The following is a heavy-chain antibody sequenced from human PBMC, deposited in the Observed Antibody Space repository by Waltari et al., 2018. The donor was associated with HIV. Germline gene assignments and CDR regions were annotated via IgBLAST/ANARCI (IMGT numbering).Heavy chain of an antibody. J-gene: IGHJ6*02. CDR3: AKTGLSCNPSLCYVGHFGLDV. Sequence: EVQLLQSGGGLVQAGGSLRLSCVGSGFSFGSYAMRWVGQIPGQGLQWVSTISGSGGVTYFADSVKGRFTISRDNSKNTVYLQMNSLMAEDTATYYCAKTGLSCNPSLCYVGHFGLDVWGQGTTVTVSS. CDR2: ISGSGGVT. D-gene: IGHD2-2*01. V-gene: IGHV3-23*01. CDR1: GFSFGSYA.